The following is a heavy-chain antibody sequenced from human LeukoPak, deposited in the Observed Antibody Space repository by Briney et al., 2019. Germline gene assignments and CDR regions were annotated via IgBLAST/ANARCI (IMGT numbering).Heavy chain of an antibody. D-gene: IGHD2-8*02. Sequence: GGSLRLSCEASGFTFSTFAMIWVRQPPGKGLEWVSSIFPSGGEIHYADSVRGRFTISRDNSKSPLSLQMNSLRAEGTAIYYCATYRQVLLPFESWGQGTLVTVSS. CDR3: ATYRQVLLPFES. V-gene: IGHV3-23*01. J-gene: IGHJ4*02. CDR1: GFTFSTFA. CDR2: IFPSGGEI.